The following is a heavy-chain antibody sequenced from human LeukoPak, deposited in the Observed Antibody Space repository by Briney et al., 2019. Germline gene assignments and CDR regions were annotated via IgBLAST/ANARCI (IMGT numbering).Heavy chain of an antibody. CDR1: GFTFSSYA. CDR3: AKNLESYGDSSTDF. V-gene: IGHV3-23*01. J-gene: IGHJ4*02. CDR2: ISGSGGST. D-gene: IGHD4-17*01. Sequence: GGSLRLSCAASGFTFSSYAMTWVRQAPGKGLEWVSAISGSGGSTNYADSVKGRFTISRDNSKNTLYLQMNSLRADDTAVCYCAKNLESYGDSSTDFWGQGTLVTVSS.